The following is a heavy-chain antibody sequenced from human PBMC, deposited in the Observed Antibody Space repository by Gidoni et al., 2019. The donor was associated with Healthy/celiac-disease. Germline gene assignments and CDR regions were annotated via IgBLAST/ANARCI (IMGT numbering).Heavy chain of an antibody. V-gene: IGHV3-9*01. CDR1: GFTFDDYA. J-gene: IGHJ6*02. Sequence: EVQLVESGGGLVQPGRSLRLSCAASGFTFDDYALHWVRQAPGKGLEWVSGISWNSGSIGYADSVKGRFTISRDNAKNSLYLQMNSLRAEDTALYYCAKGGWGSGWPAGWRGYYYGMDVWGQGTTVTVSS. CDR3: AKGGWGSGWPAGWRGYYYGMDV. D-gene: IGHD6-19*01. CDR2: ISWNSGSI.